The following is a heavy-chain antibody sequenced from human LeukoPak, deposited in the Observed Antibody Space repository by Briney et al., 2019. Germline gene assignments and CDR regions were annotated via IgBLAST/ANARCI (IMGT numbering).Heavy chain of an antibody. Sequence: PSETLSLTCAVYGGSFSVYYWSWIRQPPGKGLEWIGEINHSGSTNYNPSLKSRVTISVDTSKNEFSLKLSSVTAADTAVYYCASPEGRNYYFDYWGQGTLVTVSS. D-gene: IGHD1-7*01. CDR1: GGSFSVYY. CDR2: INHSGST. V-gene: IGHV4-34*01. CDR3: ASPEGRNYYFDY. J-gene: IGHJ4*02.